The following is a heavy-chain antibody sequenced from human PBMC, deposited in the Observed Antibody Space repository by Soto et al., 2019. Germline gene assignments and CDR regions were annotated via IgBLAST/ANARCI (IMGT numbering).Heavy chain of an antibody. D-gene: IGHD2-2*01. CDR1: GGTFSSYA. CDR2: IIPIFGTA. Sequence: QVQLVQSGAEVKKPGSSVKVSCKASGGTFSSYAISWVRQAPGQGLEWMGGIIPIFGTANYAQKFQGRVTISADESTCTAYMELSSLRSEDTAVYYCARDYVPAATIYGMDVWGQGTTVTVSS. CDR3: ARDYVPAATIYGMDV. V-gene: IGHV1-69*01. J-gene: IGHJ6*02.